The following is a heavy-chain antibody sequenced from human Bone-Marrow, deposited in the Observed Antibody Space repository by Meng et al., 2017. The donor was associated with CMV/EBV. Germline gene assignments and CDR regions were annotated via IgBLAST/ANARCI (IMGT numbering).Heavy chain of an antibody. Sequence: GESLKISCAASGFTFSSYAMHWVRQAPGKGLEWVAVISYDGSNKYYADSVKGRFTISRDNSKNTLYLQMNSLRAEDTAVYYCARDEVIGFRSMDVWGQGPTVTVSS. CDR2: ISYDGSNK. J-gene: IGHJ6*02. CDR1: GFTFSSYA. CDR3: ARDEVIGFRSMDV. D-gene: IGHD3-22*01. V-gene: IGHV3-30*04.